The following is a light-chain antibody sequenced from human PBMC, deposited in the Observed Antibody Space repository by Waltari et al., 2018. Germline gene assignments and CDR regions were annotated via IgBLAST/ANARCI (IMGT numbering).Light chain of an antibody. CDR2: GAS. CDR3: QHYLRLPVS. J-gene: IGKJ1*01. V-gene: IGKV3-20*01. CDR1: QSVGRN. Sequence: EIVLTQSPGTLSLSPGERDPLSCRASQSVGRNLAWYQQRPGQAPRLLMYGASSRAANIPDRFAGSGSGTDFSLTINSLEPEDFAVYYCQHYLRLPVSFGQGTKVEIK.